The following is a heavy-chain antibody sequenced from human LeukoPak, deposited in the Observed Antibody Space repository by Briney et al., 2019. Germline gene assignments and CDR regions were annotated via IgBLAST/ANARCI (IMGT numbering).Heavy chain of an antibody. CDR1: GYTLSNHA. CDR3: AREGFPPKISDFWSGLGPYYYYGMDV. D-gene: IGHD3-3*01. V-gene: IGHV1-46*01. Sequence: ASVKVSCKGSGYTLSNHAFSWVRQAPGQGLEWMGIINPSGGSTSYTQKFQGRVTMTRDTSTSTVYMELSSLRSEDTAVYYCAREGFPPKISDFWSGLGPYYYYGMDVWGQGTTVTVSS. CDR2: INPSGGST. J-gene: IGHJ6*02.